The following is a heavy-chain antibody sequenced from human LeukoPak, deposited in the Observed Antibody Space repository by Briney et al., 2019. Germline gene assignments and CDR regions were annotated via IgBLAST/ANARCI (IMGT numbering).Heavy chain of an antibody. V-gene: IGHV5-51*01. D-gene: IGHD3-10*01. CDR3: ARLRITMVRGVITLFDY. CDR1: GYSFTSYW. J-gene: IGHJ4*02. Sequence: GESLKISCKGSGYSFTSYWIGCVRQMPGKGLEWMGIIDPGDSDTRYSPSFQGQVTISADKSISTAYLQWSSLKASDTAMYYCARLRITMVRGVITLFDYWGQGTLVTVSS. CDR2: IDPGDSDT.